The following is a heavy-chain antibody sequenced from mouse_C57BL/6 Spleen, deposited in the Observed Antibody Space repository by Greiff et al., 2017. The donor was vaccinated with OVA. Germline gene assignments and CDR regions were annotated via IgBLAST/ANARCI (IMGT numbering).Heavy chain of an antibody. J-gene: IGHJ3*01. D-gene: IGHD1-1*01. Sequence: QVQLQQSGPELVKPGASVKLSCKASGYTFTSYDINWVKQRPGQGLEWIGWIYPRDGSTKYNEKFKGKATLTVDTSSSTAYMELHSLTSEDSAVYFCARIGLITTVVGEFADWGQGTLVTVSA. V-gene: IGHV1-85*01. CDR2: IYPRDGST. CDR1: GYTFTSYD. CDR3: ARIGLITTVVGEFAD.